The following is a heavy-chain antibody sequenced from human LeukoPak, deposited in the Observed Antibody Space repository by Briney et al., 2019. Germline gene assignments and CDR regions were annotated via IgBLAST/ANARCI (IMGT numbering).Heavy chain of an antibody. Sequence: SETLSLTCTVSGGSISSGGYYWSWIRQPPGKGLEWIGYIYHSGSTYYNPSLKSRVTISVDRSKNQFSLKLSSVTAADTAVYYCARDGYGDYGRTDYWGQGTLVTVSS. V-gene: IGHV4-30-2*01. D-gene: IGHD4-17*01. CDR2: IYHSGST. J-gene: IGHJ4*02. CDR3: ARDGYGDYGRTDY. CDR1: GGSISSGGYY.